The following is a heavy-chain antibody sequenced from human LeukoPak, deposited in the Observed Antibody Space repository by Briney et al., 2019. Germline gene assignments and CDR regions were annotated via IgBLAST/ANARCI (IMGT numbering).Heavy chain of an antibody. CDR3: AGRGSSGWYGAFDI. CDR1: GFTFSSYD. V-gene: IGHV3-13*01. Sequence: GGSLRLSCAASGFTFSSYDMHWVRQATGKGLEWVSAIGPAGDTYYPGSMKGRFTISRENAKNSLYLQMNSLRAEDTAVYYCAGRGSSGWYGAFDIWGQGTMVTVSS. D-gene: IGHD6-19*01. CDR2: IGPAGDT. J-gene: IGHJ3*02.